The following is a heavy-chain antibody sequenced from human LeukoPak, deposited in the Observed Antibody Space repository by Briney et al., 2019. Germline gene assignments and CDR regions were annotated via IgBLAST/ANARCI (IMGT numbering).Heavy chain of an antibody. V-gene: IGHV4-31*03. CDR2: IYYSGST. J-gene: IGHJ5*02. D-gene: IGHD3-3*01. Sequence: SETLSLTCTVSGGSISSGGYYWSWIRRHPGKGLEWIGYIYYSGSTYYNPSLKSRVTISVDTSKNQFSLKLSSVTAADTAVYYCARVYGHDFWSGFPNWFDPWGQGTLVTVSS. CDR3: ARVYGHDFWSGFPNWFDP. CDR1: GGSISSGGYY.